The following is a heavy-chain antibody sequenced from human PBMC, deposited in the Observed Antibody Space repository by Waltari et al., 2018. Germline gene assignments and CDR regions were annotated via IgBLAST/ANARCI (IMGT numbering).Heavy chain of an antibody. CDR1: GYTFTSYD. D-gene: IGHD2-15*01. J-gene: IGHJ6*02. Sequence: QVQLVQSGAEVKKPGASVKVSCKASGYTFTSYDINWVRQATGQGREWMGLMNPNSGNTGYAQKFQGRVTMTRNTSISTAYMELSSLRSEETAVYYCARGPDIVVVVAATGGMDVWGQGTTVTVSS. CDR3: ARGPDIVVVVAATGGMDV. CDR2: MNPNSGNT. V-gene: IGHV1-8*01.